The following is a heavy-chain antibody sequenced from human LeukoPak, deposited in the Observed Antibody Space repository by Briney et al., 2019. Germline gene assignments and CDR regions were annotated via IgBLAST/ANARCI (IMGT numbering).Heavy chain of an antibody. CDR2: INWNGGST. D-gene: IGHD2-2*01. V-gene: IGHV3-20*04. J-gene: IGHJ3*02. Sequence: GGSLRLSCAASGFTFDDYGMSWVRQAPGKGLEWVSGINWNGGSTGYADSVKGRFTISRDNAKNYLYLQMNSLRAEDTALYYCARDSISHDAFDIWGQGTMVTVSS. CDR3: ARDSISHDAFDI. CDR1: GFTFDDYG.